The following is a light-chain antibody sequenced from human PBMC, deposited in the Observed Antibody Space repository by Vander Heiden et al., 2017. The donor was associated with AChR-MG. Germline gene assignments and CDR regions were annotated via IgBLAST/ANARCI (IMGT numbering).Light chain of an antibody. CDR3: QQDGSSPLT. CDR1: QSVSSNY. Sequence: EIVLTQSPGTLSLSPGERATLSCRASQSVSSNYLAWYQQKPGQAPVLLSYGASSRATGIPDRFSGSGSGTDFTLTISRLEPEDFAVYYCQQDGSSPLTFGGGTKVEI. V-gene: IGKV3-20*01. CDR2: GAS. J-gene: IGKJ4*01.